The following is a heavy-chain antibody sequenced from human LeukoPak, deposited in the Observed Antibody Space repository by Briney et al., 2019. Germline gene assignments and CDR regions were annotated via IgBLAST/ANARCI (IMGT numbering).Heavy chain of an antibody. CDR3: ARVEGGSSIFDY. CDR2: IYYSGST. V-gene: IGHV4-31*03. CDR1: GGSISSGGYY. Sequence: PSETLSLTCTVSGGSISSGGYYWGWIRQHPGKGLEWIGYIYYSGSTYYNPSLKSRVTISVDTSKNQFSLKLSSVTAADTAVYYCARVEGGSSIFDYWGQGTLVTVSS. J-gene: IGHJ4*02. D-gene: IGHD1-26*01.